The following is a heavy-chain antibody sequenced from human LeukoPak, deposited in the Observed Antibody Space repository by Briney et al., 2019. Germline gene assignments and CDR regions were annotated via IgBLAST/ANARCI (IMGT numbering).Heavy chain of an antibody. CDR3: ARVERWLQLWFDY. V-gene: IGHV1-2*02. CDR1: GYTFTGYY. Sequence: ASVTVSCKASGYTFTGYYMHWVRQAPGQGLEWMGWINPNSGGTNYAQKFQGRVTMTRDTSISTAYMELSRLRSDDTAVYYCARVERWLQLWFDYWGQGTLVTVSS. J-gene: IGHJ4*02. CDR2: INPNSGGT. D-gene: IGHD5-24*01.